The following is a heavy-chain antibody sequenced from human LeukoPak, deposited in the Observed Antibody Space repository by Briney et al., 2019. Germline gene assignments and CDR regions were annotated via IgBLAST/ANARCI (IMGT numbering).Heavy chain of an antibody. Sequence: GGSLRLSCAASGFTFSSYAMSWVRQAPGKGLEGVSAISGSGGSTYYADSVKGRLTISRDNSKNTLYLQMNSLRAEDTAVYYCAKDLAGATNYYGMDVWGQGTTVTVSS. CDR2: ISGSGGST. CDR1: GFTFSSYA. D-gene: IGHD1-26*01. J-gene: IGHJ6*02. V-gene: IGHV3-23*01. CDR3: AKDLAGATNYYGMDV.